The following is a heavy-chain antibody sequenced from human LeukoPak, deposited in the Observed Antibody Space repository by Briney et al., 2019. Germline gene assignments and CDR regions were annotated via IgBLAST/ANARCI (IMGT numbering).Heavy chain of an antibody. Sequence: GGSLRLSCAASGFTVSSNYMSWVRQAPGKGLEWVSVIYSGGSTYYADSVKGRFTTSRDNSKNTLYLQMNSLRAEDTAVYYCARVGDYGDYFDYWGQGTLVTVSS. CDR2: IYSGGST. J-gene: IGHJ4*02. D-gene: IGHD4-17*01. CDR3: ARVGDYGDYFDY. CDR1: GFTVSSNY. V-gene: IGHV3-66*01.